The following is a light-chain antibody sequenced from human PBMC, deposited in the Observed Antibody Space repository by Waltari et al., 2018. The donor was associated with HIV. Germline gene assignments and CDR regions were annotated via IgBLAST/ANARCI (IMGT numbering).Light chain of an antibody. Sequence: DIQMTQSPSSLSASLGDSVVITCRASQAISTYLNWYQQQPGKAPVLLVYSAYKLQPGAPSRFRGAGSGKDFSLSISGLQTEDFATYFCQQSYGFPFNFGPGT. CDR1: QAISTY. J-gene: IGKJ3*01. V-gene: IGKV1-39*01. CDR3: QQSYGFPFN. CDR2: SAY.